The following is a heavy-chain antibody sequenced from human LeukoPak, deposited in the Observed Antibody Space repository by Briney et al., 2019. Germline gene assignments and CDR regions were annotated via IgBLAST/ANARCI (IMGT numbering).Heavy chain of an antibody. CDR1: GFTFSNAW. D-gene: IGHD3-22*01. V-gene: IGHV3-15*01. CDR2: IKSKTDGGTT. J-gene: IGHJ4*02. CDR3: TTSLVCYYDSSGYQCGYFDY. Sequence: PGGSLRLSCAASGFTFSNAWMSWVRQAPGKGLEWVGRIKSKTDGGTTDYAAPVKGRFTISRDDSKNTLYLQMNSLKTEDTAVYYCTTSLVCYYDSSGYQCGYFDYWGQGTLATVSS.